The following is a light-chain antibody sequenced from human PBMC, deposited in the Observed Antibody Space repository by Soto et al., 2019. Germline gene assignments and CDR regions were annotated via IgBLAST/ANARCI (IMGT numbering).Light chain of an antibody. CDR1: QALSNY. CDR3: QQLSRYPLP. V-gene: IGKV1-9*01. Sequence: IQLTQSPSVLSASVGDTVTITCRASQALSNYLAWYQHKPGKAPDLLIYSASTSHSGVPSRLSGSGSETEFSLTIRALQSEDFATYYCQQLSRYPLPFGGGTKGDSK. J-gene: IGKJ4*01. CDR2: SAS.